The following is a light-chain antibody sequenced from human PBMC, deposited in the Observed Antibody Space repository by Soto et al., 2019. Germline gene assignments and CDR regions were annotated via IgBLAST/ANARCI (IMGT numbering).Light chain of an antibody. J-gene: IGLJ2*01. CDR3: AAWDDSLNGHVV. CDR2: SNN. CDR1: SSNIGSNT. V-gene: IGLV1-44*01. Sequence: QSVLTQPPSASGTPGQRVPISCSGSSSNIGSNTGNWYKQLPGTAPNLLIYSNNQRPSGVPDRFSGSKSGTSASLAISGLQSEDEADYYCAAWDDSLNGHVVFGGGTKVTVL.